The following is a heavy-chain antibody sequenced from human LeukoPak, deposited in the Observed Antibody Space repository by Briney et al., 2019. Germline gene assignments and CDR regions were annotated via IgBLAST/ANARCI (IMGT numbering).Heavy chain of an antibody. D-gene: IGHD1-26*01. V-gene: IGHV5-51*01. CDR3: VRHNTLGGFDY. CDR2: ICPGDSDT. J-gene: IGHJ4*02. CDR1: GYSFTSYW. Sequence: GESLEISCKGSGYSFTSYWIGWVRQMPGKGLEWMGIICPGDSDTRYSPSFQGQVTIPADKSISTAYLQWSSLKASDTAMYYCVRHNTLGGFDYWGQGILVTVSS.